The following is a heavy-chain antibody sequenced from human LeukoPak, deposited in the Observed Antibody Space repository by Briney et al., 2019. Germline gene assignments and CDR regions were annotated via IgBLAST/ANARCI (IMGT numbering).Heavy chain of an antibody. Sequence: GGSLRLSCAASGFTFSSYWMSWVRQAPGKGLEWVANIKQDGSEKYYVDSVKGRFTISRDNSKNTLYLQMNSLRAEDTAVYYCARESLAAASSAEYFQHWGQGTLVTVSS. CDR2: IKQDGSEK. V-gene: IGHV3-7*01. J-gene: IGHJ1*01. CDR1: GFTFSSYW. CDR3: ARESLAAASSAEYFQH. D-gene: IGHD6-13*01.